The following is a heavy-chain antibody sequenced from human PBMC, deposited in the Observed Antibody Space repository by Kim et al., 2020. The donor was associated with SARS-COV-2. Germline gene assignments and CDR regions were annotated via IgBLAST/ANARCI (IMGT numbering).Heavy chain of an antibody. CDR3: ARLENTGSYYYLLDY. CDR1: GYIFTSHD. D-gene: IGHD1-26*01. CDR2: INAANGDT. J-gene: IGHJ4*02. V-gene: IGHV1-3*01. Sequence: ASVKVSCKASGYIFTSHDIYWVRQAPGQRPEWMGWINAANGDTKYSQKFQGRVTITRDTYATTAYMELSSLRSDDTAVYYCARLENTGSYYYLLDYWGQG.